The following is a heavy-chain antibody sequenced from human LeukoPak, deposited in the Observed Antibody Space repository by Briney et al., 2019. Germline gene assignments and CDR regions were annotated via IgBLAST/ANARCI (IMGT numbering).Heavy chain of an antibody. CDR1: GGSISSSSYY. Sequence: PSETLSLTCTVSGGSISSSSYYWGWIRQPPGKGLEWIGSIYYSGSTYYNPSLKSRVTISVDTSKNQFSLKLSSVTAADTAVYYCARSGWRDAFDIWGRGTMVTVSS. CDR3: ARSGWRDAFDI. V-gene: IGHV4-39*01. J-gene: IGHJ3*02. CDR2: IYYSGST. D-gene: IGHD6-19*01.